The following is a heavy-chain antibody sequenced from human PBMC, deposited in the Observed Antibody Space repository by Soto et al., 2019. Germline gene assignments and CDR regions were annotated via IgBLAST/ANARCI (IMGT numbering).Heavy chain of an antibody. D-gene: IGHD2-2*01. J-gene: IGHJ3*02. CDR2: INNSGNT. Sequence: SETLFLTCAGYGGTFSGYYWSWIRHPPGKELEGIGEINNSGNTNYNPSLKSRVTISVDTSKTQFSLKLSSVTAADTAVYYCARDTYHLQTRRICAFDIWGQGTMVTVSS. V-gene: IGHV4-34*01. CDR3: ARDTYHLQTRRICAFDI. CDR1: GGTFSGYY.